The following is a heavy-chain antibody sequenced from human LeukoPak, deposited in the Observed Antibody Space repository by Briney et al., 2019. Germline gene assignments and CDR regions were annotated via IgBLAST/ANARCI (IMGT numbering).Heavy chain of an antibody. Sequence: PGGPLTLYCAASGFPFNSFHMNWLRQAQGKGREWVSYMTSDSTTIYYADSVKGRFTISRDNAKNSLYLQMNSLRAEDTAVYYCAMKAVPRPRLYDAFDFWGQGTVVTVSS. CDR2: MTSDSTTI. CDR3: AMKAVPRPRLYDAFDF. J-gene: IGHJ3*01. V-gene: IGHV3-48*01. D-gene: IGHD2-2*02. CDR1: GFPFNSFH.